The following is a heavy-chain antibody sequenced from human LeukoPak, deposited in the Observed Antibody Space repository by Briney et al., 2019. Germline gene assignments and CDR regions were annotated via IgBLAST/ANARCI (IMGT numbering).Heavy chain of an antibody. Sequence: GGSLRLSCAASGFTFSIYAMSWVRQAPGEGLEWVSTISDTSDNTYYADSVKGRFITSRDNSKNTLFLQMHSLRAEDTAVYYCANDLFGYFDSWGQGTLVTVSS. V-gene: IGHV3-23*01. CDR3: ANDLFGYFDS. CDR1: GFTFSIYA. D-gene: IGHD3-16*01. CDR2: ISDTSDNT. J-gene: IGHJ4*02.